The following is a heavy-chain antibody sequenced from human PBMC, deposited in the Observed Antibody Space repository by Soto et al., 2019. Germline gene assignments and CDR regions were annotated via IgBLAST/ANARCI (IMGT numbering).Heavy chain of an antibody. D-gene: IGHD1-1*01. V-gene: IGHV2-5*02. J-gene: IGHJ5*02. Sequence: QITLKESGPTLVKPTQTLTLTCTFSGFSLSTSGVGVGWIRQPPGKALEWLALIYWDDDKRYSPSLKSRLTITKDTSKNQWVLTMPNMDPVDTATYYCAHRGPSISWPYNAGGWFDPWGQGTLVTVSS. CDR1: GFSLSTSGVG. CDR2: IYWDDDK. CDR3: AHRGPSISWPYNAGGWFDP.